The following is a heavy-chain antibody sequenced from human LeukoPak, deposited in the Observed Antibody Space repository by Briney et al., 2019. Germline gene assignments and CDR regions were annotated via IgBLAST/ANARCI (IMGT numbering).Heavy chain of an antibody. CDR2: ISSSGSTI. CDR3: ASSIVVVPAATIDEI. CDR1: GFTFSSYE. V-gene: IGHV3-48*03. Sequence: GGSLRLSCAASGFTFSSYEMNWVRQAPGKGLEWVSYISSSGSTIYYADSEKGRFTISRDNAKNSLYLQMNSLRAEDTAVYYCASSIVVVPAATIDEIWGQGTLVTVSS. D-gene: IGHD2-2*01. J-gene: IGHJ4*02.